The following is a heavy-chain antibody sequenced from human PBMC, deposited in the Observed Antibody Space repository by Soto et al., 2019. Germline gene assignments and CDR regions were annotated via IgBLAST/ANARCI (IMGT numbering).Heavy chain of an antibody. J-gene: IGHJ4*02. V-gene: IGHV5-51*01. D-gene: IGHD3-22*01. Sequence: GESLKISCKGSGYSFTSYWIGWVRQMPGKGLEWMGIIYPGDSDTRYSPSFQGQVTISADKSISTAYLQWSSLKASDTAMYYCAGGPDYYDSSGMEDYFDYWGQGTLVTVSS. CDR1: GYSFTSYW. CDR2: IYPGDSDT. CDR3: AGGPDYYDSSGMEDYFDY.